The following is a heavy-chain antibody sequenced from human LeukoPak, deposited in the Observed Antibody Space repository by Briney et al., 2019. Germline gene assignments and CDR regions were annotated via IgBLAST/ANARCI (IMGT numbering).Heavy chain of an antibody. CDR1: GGSISSYY. CDR2: IYYSGST. J-gene: IGHJ4*02. D-gene: IGHD5-18*01. CDR3: ARHTGYSYGPYFDY. Sequence: SETLSLTCTVSGGSISSYYWSWIRQPPGKGLEWIGYIYYSGSTNYNPSLKSRVTISVDTSKNQFSLKLSSVTAADTAAYYCARHTGYSYGPYFDYWGQGTLVTVSS. V-gene: IGHV4-59*08.